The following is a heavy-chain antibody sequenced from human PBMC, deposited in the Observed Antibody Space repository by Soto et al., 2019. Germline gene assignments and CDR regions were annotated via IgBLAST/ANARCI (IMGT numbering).Heavy chain of an antibody. Sequence: PSETLSLTCSVSNGSISGLYWTWFRQPPGQILEWIGYIHYSGRTDYNPSLTSRATMSVDTSKNQFSLNLKSTTAADTAVYYCVRVGVGIGNHFDSWGRGTLVTVSS. CDR3: VRVGVGIGNHFDS. D-gene: IGHD1-26*01. CDR2: IHYSGRT. V-gene: IGHV4-59*12. J-gene: IGHJ4*02. CDR1: NGSISGLY.